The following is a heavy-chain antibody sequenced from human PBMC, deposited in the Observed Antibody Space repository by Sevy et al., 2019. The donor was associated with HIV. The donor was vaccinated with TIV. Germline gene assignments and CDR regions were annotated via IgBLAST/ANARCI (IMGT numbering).Heavy chain of an antibody. CDR1: GFTFSSYG. CDR3: AKSLYKVEKGGIRSRGYSYGYHYYYYGMDV. D-gene: IGHD5-18*01. Sequence: GGSLRLSCAASGFTFSSYGMHWVRQAPGKGLEWVAVISYDGSNKYYADSVKGRFTISRDNSKNTLYLQMNSLRAEDTAVYYCAKSLYKVEKGGIRSRGYSYGYHYYYYGMDVWGQGTTVTVSS. CDR2: ISYDGSNK. V-gene: IGHV3-30*18. J-gene: IGHJ6*02.